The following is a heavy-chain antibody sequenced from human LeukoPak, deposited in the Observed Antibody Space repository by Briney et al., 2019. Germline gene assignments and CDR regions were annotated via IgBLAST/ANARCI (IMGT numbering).Heavy chain of an antibody. CDR2: IYYSGST. V-gene: IGHV4-59*12. J-gene: IGHJ4*02. CDR3: ARGLVLRRGVSSGWYHIDY. CDR1: GGSISYYY. D-gene: IGHD6-19*01. Sequence: SETLSLTCTVCGGSISYYYWSWLRQPPGKGLEWIGYIYYSGSTNYNPSLKSRVTISVDTSKNQFSLKLSSVTAADTAVYYCARGLVLRRGVSSGWYHIDYWGQGTLVTVSS.